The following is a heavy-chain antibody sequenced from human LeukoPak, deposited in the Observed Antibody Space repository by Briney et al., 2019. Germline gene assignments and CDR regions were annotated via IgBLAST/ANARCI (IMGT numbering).Heavy chain of an antibody. CDR2: ISTSSSYI. D-gene: IGHD6-6*01. CDR3: ARDSILARRSFDY. J-gene: IGHJ4*02. V-gene: IGHV3-21*01. CDR1: GFTFSTYN. Sequence: GGSLRLSCAASGFTFSTYNMNWVRQAPGKGLEWVSSISTSSSYIYYTDSVKDRFTISRDNAKNSLFLQMNSLRAEDTAVYYCARDSILARRSFDYWGQGTLVTVSS.